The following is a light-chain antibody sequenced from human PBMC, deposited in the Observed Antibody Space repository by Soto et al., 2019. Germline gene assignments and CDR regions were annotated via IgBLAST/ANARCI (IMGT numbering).Light chain of an antibody. CDR1: QSVSTH. J-gene: IGKJ5*01. CDR2: GAS. CDR3: QQYDNWPIT. V-gene: IGKV3-15*01. Sequence: EVAMTQSPASLSVSPGERATLSCRASQSVSTHLAWYQQKPGQAPRLLMYGASTRAIGIPARFTGGGSGTEFTLTISSLQPEDLTFYYRQQYDNWPITFGQGTRLEIK.